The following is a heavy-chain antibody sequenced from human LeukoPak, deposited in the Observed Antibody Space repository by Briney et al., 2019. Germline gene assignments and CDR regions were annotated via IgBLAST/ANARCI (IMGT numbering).Heavy chain of an antibody. Sequence: GGSLRLSYAASGFTISSYWMSWVRQAPGKGLEWVANIKQDGSDKYYVDSVKGRFTISRDNAKNSLYLQMNSLRAEDTAVYYCVREDVWNYFDCWGQGTLVTVSS. CDR1: GFTISSYW. J-gene: IGHJ4*02. V-gene: IGHV3-7*03. CDR3: VREDVWNYFDC. CDR2: IKQDGSDK. D-gene: IGHD3-3*01.